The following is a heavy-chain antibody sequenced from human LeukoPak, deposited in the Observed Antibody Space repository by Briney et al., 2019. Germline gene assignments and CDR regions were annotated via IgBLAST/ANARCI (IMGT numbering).Heavy chain of an antibody. V-gene: IGHV3-23*01. J-gene: IGHJ1*01. Sequence: GGSLRHSCAATGVTFSSYAMSGVGQAPGKGLEWVSAISGSGGSTYYADSVKGRFTISRDNSKNTLYLQMNSLRAEDTAVYYCAKVSPDSSGWYVTCGQGTLVTVSS. CDR1: GVTFSSYA. CDR3: AKVSPDSSGWYVT. D-gene: IGHD6-19*01. CDR2: ISGSGGST.